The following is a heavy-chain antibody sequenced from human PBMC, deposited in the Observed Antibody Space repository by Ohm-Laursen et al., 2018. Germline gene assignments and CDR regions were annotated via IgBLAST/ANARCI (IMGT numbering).Heavy chain of an antibody. CDR2: IYYSGST. J-gene: IGHJ6*02. Sequence: TLSLTCSVSGGSISSGGYYWSWLRQHPGKGLEWIGYIYYSGSTYYNPSLKSRVTMSVDTSKNQFSLKLSSVTAADTAVYYCAKDRFSTVTYYYGMDVWGQGTTVTVSS. V-gene: IGHV4-31*03. CDR1: GGSISSGGYY. CDR3: AKDRFSTVTYYYGMDV. D-gene: IGHD4-17*01.